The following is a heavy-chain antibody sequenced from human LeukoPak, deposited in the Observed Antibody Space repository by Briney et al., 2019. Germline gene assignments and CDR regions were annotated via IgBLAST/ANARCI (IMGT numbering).Heavy chain of an antibody. CDR2: IYYSGST. Sequence: PSETLSLTCTVSGGSISSYYWSWIRQPPGKGLEWIGYIYYSGSTNYNPSLKSRVTLSVDTSKNQFSLKLSSVTAADTAVYYCARGIYGSGSYYHPCYFDYWGQGTLVTVSS. J-gene: IGHJ4*02. V-gene: IGHV4-59*01. CDR3: ARGIYGSGSYYHPCYFDY. CDR1: GGSISSYY. D-gene: IGHD3-10*01.